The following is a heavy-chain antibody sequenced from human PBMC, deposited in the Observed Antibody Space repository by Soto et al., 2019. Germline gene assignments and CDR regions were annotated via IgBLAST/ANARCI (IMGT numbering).Heavy chain of an antibody. J-gene: IGHJ6*02. CDR2: IYYSGST. Sequence: SETLSLTCTVSGGSVSSGSYYWSWIRQPPGKGLEWIGYIYYSGSTNYNPSLKSRVTISVDTSKNQFSLKLSSVTAADTAVYYCARDRYCSSTSCKYYYYGMDVWGQGNTVTVSS. CDR3: ARDRYCSSTSCKYYYYGMDV. V-gene: IGHV4-61*01. CDR1: GGSVSSGSYY. D-gene: IGHD2-2*01.